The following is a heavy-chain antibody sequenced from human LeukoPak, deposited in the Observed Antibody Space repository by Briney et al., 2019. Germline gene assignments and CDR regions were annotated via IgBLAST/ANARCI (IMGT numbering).Heavy chain of an antibody. J-gene: IGHJ4*02. V-gene: IGHV4-38-2*02. CDR2: IYHSGST. D-gene: IGHD2-2*01. Sequence: PSETLSLTCTVSGYSISSGYYLGWIRQPPGKGLEWIGSIYHSGSTYYNPSLKSRVTISVDTSKNQFSLKLSSVTAADTAVYYCARDPLYCSSTSCYLPFDYWGQGTLVTVSS. CDR3: ARDPLYCSSTSCYLPFDY. CDR1: GYSISSGYY.